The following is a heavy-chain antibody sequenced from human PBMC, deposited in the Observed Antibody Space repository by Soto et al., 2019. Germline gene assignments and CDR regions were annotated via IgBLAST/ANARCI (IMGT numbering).Heavy chain of an antibody. V-gene: IGHV3-33*01. Sequence: GGSLRLSCAASGFTFSSYGMHWVRQAPGKGLEWVAVIWNDGSNKYYADSVKGRFTISRDNSKNTLYLQMNSLRAEDTAVYYCARDSTSLIWSSMDVWGQGTTVTVSS. CDR3: ARDSTSLIWSSMDV. J-gene: IGHJ6*02. CDR1: GFTFSSYG. D-gene: IGHD1-26*01. CDR2: IWNDGSNK.